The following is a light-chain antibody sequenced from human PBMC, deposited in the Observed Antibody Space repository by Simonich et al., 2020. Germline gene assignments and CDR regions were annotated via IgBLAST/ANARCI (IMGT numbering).Light chain of an antibody. J-gene: IGKJ1*01. CDR3: QQYYSTPQT. CDR2: WAS. CDR1: QSVLYSSHNKNY. V-gene: IGKV4-1*01. Sequence: DIVMTQSPDSLAVYLGERATINCKSSQSVLYSSHNKNYFAWYQQKPGQPPKLLIYWASTRESGVPDRFSGSGSGTDFTLTISSLQAEDVAVYYCQQYYSTPQTFGQGTKVEIK.